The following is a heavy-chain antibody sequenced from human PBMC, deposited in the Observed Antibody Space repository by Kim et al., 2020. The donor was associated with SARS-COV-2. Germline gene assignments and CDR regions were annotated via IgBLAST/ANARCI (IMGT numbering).Heavy chain of an antibody. CDR1: GGSISSYY. CDR3: ARLGITISRGGAFDI. D-gene: IGHD3-9*01. Sequence: SETLSLTCTVSGGSISSYYWSWIRQPPGKGLEWIGYIYYSGSTNYNPSLKSRVTISVDTSKNQFSLKLSSVTAADTAVYYCARLGITISRGGAFDIWGQGTMVTVSS. CDR2: IYYSGST. J-gene: IGHJ3*02. V-gene: IGHV4-59*08.